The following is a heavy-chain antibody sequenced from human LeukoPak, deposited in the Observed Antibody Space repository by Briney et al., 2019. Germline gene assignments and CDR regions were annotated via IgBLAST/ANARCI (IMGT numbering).Heavy chain of an antibody. CDR1: GGSIRSYY. D-gene: IGHD6-13*01. CDR3: ARVYYSSSYDYWYFDL. J-gene: IGHJ2*01. CDR2: IYYSGST. V-gene: IGHV4-59*01. Sequence: SETLSLTCTVSGGSIRSYYWSWIRQPPGKGLEWIGYIYYSGSTNYYPSLKSRVTISVDTSKNQFSLKLSSVTAADTAVYYCARVYYSSSYDYWYFDLWGRGTLVTVSS.